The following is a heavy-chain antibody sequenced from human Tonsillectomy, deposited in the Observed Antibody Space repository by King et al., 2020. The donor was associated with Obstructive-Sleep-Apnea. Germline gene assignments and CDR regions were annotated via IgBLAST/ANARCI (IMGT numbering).Heavy chain of an antibody. Sequence: VQLVESGGGLVKPGGSLRLSCAASGFTFSSYSMNWVRQAPGKGLGWVSSISSSSSFIYYADSVKGRFTISRDNARNSLFLQMNSLRAEDTAVYYCAREVERLDSGYEPHTYFFDYWGQGTLVTVSS. CDR2: ISSSSSFI. V-gene: IGHV3-21*01. D-gene: IGHD5-12*01. CDR3: AREVERLDSGYEPHTYFFDY. J-gene: IGHJ4*02. CDR1: GFTFSSYS.